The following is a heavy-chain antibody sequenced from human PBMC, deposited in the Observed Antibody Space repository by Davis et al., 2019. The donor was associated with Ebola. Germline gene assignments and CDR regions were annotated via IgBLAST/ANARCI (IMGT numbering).Heavy chain of an antibody. D-gene: IGHD3-10*01. CDR2: ISAYNGNT. CDR3: ARSELWFGELHFDY. CDR1: GYTFTSYG. Sequence: AASVQVSCKASGYTFTSYGINWVRQAPGQGLEWMGWISAYNGNTNYAQKLQGRVTMTTDTSTSTAYMELRSLRSDDTAVYYCARSELWFGELHFDYWGQGTLVTASS. V-gene: IGHV1-18*01. J-gene: IGHJ4*02.